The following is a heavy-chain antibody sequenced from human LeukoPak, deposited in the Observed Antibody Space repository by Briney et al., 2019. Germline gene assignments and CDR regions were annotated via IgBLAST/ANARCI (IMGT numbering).Heavy chain of an antibody. Sequence: GGSLRLSCAVSGFTFSSYAMSWVRQAPGKGLEWVSVISGSGSNTYYADSVKGRFTISRDNSKNTLYLQMNSLRGDDTAAYYCARDSSHYLGSSDYWGQGTLVTVSP. J-gene: IGHJ4*02. CDR2: ISGSGSNT. D-gene: IGHD6-6*01. CDR3: ARDSSHYLGSSDY. CDR1: GFTFSSYA. V-gene: IGHV3-23*01.